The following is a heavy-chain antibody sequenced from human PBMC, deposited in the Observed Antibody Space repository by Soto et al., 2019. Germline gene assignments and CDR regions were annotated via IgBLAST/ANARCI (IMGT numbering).Heavy chain of an antibody. J-gene: IGHJ6*02. V-gene: IGHV4-4*07. CDR1: GGSISTYY. CDR3: ARGPGYCSGGTCTRVYGMDV. Sequence: SETLSLTCTVPGGSISTYYWSWIRQPAGKGLEWIGHIYTSGSTNYNPSLKSRVTMSVDTSNQFSLKLSSVTAADTAVYYCARGPGYCSGGTCTRVYGMDVWGQGTTVTVSS. D-gene: IGHD2-15*01. CDR2: IYTSGST.